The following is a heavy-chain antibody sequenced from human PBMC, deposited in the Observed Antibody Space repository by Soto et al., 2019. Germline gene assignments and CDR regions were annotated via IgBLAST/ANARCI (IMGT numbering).Heavy chain of an antibody. CDR3: AGLEVVGATFDETDY. V-gene: IGHV3-48*01. J-gene: IGHJ4*02. Sequence: EVQLVESGGGLVQPGGSLRLSCAASGFTFSSYSMNWVRQAPGKGLEWVSYISSSSSTIYYADSVKGRFTISRDNAKNSLYLQMNSLRAEDTAVYYCAGLEVVGATFDETDYWGQGTLVTVSS. CDR1: GFTFSSYS. CDR2: ISSSSSTI. D-gene: IGHD1-26*01.